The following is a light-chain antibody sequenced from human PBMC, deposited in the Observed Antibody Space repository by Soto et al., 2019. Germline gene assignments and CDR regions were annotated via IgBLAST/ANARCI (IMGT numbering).Light chain of an antibody. CDR1: QSVSSY. CDR2: DAS. J-gene: IGKJ3*01. Sequence: EIVLTQSPATLSLSPGERATLSCRASQSVSSYLAWYQQKPGQAPRLLIYDASNRATGIPARFSGSGSGTDFTLTISSLEPEEFAVYYCQQRSNWPLFTFGPGTKVDIK. CDR3: QQRSNWPLFT. V-gene: IGKV3-11*01.